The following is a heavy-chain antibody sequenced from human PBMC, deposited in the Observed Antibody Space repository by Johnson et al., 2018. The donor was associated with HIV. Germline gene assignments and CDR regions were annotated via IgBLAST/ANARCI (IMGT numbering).Heavy chain of an antibody. D-gene: IGHD3-3*01. J-gene: IGHJ3*02. CDR3: ARDRGITIFAVTIDAFDI. Sequence: QMQLVESGGGVVQPGRSLRLSCAASGFTFSSYAMHWVRQAPAKGLEWVAVISYDGSDKYYADSVKGRFTISRDNSKNTLYLQMNSLRAEDTAVYYCARDRGITIFAVTIDAFDIWGQGTMVTVSS. CDR2: ISYDGSDK. V-gene: IGHV3-30*04. CDR1: GFTFSSYA.